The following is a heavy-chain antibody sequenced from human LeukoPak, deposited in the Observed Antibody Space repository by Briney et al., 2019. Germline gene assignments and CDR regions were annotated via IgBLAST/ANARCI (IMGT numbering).Heavy chain of an antibody. V-gene: IGHV3-9*01. CDR2: ITWNSGRI. D-gene: IGHD5-18*01. CDR3: AKDRTAYSYGSIDH. CDR1: GFNYDEHA. Sequence: GRSLRLSCAASGFNYDEHAMHWVRQAPGKGLEWVAGITWNSGRIVYADSVKGRFTISRDNAKNSLYLQVNSLREEDTALYYCAKDRTAYSYGSIDHWGQGTLVTVSS. J-gene: IGHJ4*02.